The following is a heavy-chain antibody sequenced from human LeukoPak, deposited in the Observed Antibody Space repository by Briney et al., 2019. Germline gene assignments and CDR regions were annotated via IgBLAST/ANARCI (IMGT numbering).Heavy chain of an antibody. CDR3: AKGSYGRGDY. CDR1: GGSISSYY. CDR2: IYYSGST. Sequence: SETLSLTCTVSGGSISSYYWSWIRQPPGKGLEWIGYIYYSGSTNYNPSLKSRVTISVDTSKNQFSLKLSSVTAADTAVYYCAKGSYGRGDYWGQGTLVTVSS. V-gene: IGHV4-59*12. J-gene: IGHJ4*02. D-gene: IGHD3-10*01.